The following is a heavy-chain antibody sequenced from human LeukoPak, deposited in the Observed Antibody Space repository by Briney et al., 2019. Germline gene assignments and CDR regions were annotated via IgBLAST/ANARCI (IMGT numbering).Heavy chain of an antibody. CDR1: GGSSSGYY. CDR3: ARAPYSGSYDY. V-gene: IGHV4-34*01. D-gene: IGHD1-26*01. J-gene: IGHJ4*02. CDR2: INHSGST. Sequence: PSETLSLTCAVYGGSSSGYYWSWIRQPPGKGLEWIGEINHSGSTNYNPSLKSRVTISVDTSKNQFSLKLSSVTAADTAVYYCARAPYSGSYDYWGQGTLVTVSS.